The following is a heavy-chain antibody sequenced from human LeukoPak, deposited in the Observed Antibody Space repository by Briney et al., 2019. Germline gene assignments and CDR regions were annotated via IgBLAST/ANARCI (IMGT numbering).Heavy chain of an antibody. V-gene: IGHV4-39*07. CDR3: ARDYARYYYYYMDV. J-gene: IGHJ6*03. CDR2: IYYSGST. CDR1: GGSISSSSYY. D-gene: IGHD3-16*01. Sequence: PSETLSLTCTVSGGSISSSSYYWGWIRQPPGKGLEWIGSIYYSGSTYYNPSLKSRVTISVDTSKNQFSLKLSSVTAADTAVYYCARDYARYYYYYMDVWGKGTTVTVSS.